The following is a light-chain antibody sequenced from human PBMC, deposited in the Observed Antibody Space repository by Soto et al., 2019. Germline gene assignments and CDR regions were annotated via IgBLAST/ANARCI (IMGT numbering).Light chain of an antibody. V-gene: IGLV2-14*01. J-gene: IGLJ2*01. CDR2: DVS. Sequence: QSALTQPASVSGSPGQSITISCTGTSSDVGGYNYVSWYQPHPGKAPKLMIYDVSNRPSGVSNRFSGSKSGNTASLTIAGLQAEEEADYYCSSYTSSSTLEGVVFGGGTKLTVL. CDR3: SSYTSSSTLEGVV. CDR1: SSDVGGYNY.